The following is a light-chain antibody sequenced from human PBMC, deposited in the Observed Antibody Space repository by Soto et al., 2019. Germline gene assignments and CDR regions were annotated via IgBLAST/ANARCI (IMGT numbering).Light chain of an antibody. CDR1: SSDVGGYNY. V-gene: IGLV2-14*01. CDR2: EVS. CDR3: SSYTSSSTPYV. J-gene: IGLJ1*01. Sequence: QSALTQPASVSGSPGQSITISCTGTSSDVGGYNYVSWYQQHPGKAPKLMIYEVSNRPSGVSNRFSGYKSGNTASLTISGLQAEDEADYYCSSYTSSSTPYVFGPGTKVTVL.